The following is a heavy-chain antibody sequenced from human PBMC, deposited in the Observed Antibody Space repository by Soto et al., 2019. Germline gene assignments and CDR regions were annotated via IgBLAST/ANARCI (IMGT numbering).Heavy chain of an antibody. V-gene: IGHV4-61*01. CDR2: IYYSGST. D-gene: IGHD5-18*01. Sequence: SETLSLTCIVSGGSVSSGSYYWSWIRQPPGKGMEWIGYIYYSGSTNYNPSLKSRVTISVDTSKNQFSLKLSSVTAADTAVYYCASFDVDTAMAYYFDYWGQGTLVTVSS. J-gene: IGHJ4*02. CDR3: ASFDVDTAMAYYFDY. CDR1: GGSVSSGSYY.